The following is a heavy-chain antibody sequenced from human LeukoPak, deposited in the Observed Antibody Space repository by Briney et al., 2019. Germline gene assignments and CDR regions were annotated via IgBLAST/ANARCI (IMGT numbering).Heavy chain of an antibody. J-gene: IGHJ6*02. CDR1: GGSTSSYY. CDR2: IYYSGST. Sequence: SVTLSLTCTVSGGSTSSYYWSWIRQPPGGGLEWIGYIYYSGSTNYNPSLKRRVTTSLDTSKSQFSLKLRSVTAADTAVYYCARSGLDSRYYFGMDVWGQGTTVTVSS. D-gene: IGHD5-12*01. V-gene: IGHV4-59*01. CDR3: ARSGLDSRYYFGMDV.